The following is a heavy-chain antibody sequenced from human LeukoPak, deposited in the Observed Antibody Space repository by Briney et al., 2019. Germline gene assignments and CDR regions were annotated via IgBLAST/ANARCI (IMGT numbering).Heavy chain of an antibody. Sequence: QTGGSLRLSCAVSGITLSNYGMSWVRQAPGKGLEWVAGLSGSGGGTNYADSVKGRFTISRDNAKNTLYLQMNSLRAKDTAVYFCAKRGVVIRVILVGFHKEAYYFDSWGQGALVTVSS. J-gene: IGHJ4*02. CDR1: GITLSNYG. D-gene: IGHD2-2*01. V-gene: IGHV3-23*01. CDR3: AKRGVVIRVILVGFHKEAYYFDS. CDR2: LSGSGGGT.